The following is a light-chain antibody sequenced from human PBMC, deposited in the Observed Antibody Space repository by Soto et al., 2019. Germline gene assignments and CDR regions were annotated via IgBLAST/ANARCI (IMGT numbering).Light chain of an antibody. CDR2: GAS. CDR3: QQTHSTPWT. Sequence: DIQMTQSPSSLSASVGDRVTISCRASQTITTYLNWYQQKPGKAPQLLIYGASILQSGVPSRFTGSGSGTDFTLTISSLPPDDFATYHCQQTHSTPWTFGQGTKVEIK. V-gene: IGKV1-39*01. CDR1: QTITTY. J-gene: IGKJ1*01.